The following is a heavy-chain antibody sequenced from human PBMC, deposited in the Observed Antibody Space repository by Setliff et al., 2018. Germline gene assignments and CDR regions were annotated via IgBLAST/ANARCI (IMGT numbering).Heavy chain of an antibody. CDR1: GFTFSSYE. J-gene: IGHJ6*02. CDR2: ISGSGSTI. D-gene: IGHD1-26*01. V-gene: IGHV3-48*03. CDR3: ARDGGIGMVKTYYYGLDV. Sequence: PGGSLRLSCAASGFTFSSYEMNWVRQAPGKGLEWISYISGSGSTIYYADSVKGRFTISKDNAKSTLYLQMNSLRAEDTARYYCARDGGIGMVKTYYYGLDVWGQGTTVTVSS.